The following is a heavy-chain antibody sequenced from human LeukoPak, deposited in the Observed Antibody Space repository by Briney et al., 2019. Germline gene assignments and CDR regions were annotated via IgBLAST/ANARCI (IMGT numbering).Heavy chain of an antibody. CDR1: GGSISGSSYY. CDR3: ARHEWGITNAFDI. D-gene: IGHD1-14*01. J-gene: IGHJ3*02. Sequence: SETLSLTCTVSGGSISGSSYYWGWIRQPPGTGLEWIGSIYYSGSTYYNPSLKSRVTISVDTSKKQFSLKLRSVTAADTAVYYCARHEWGITNAFDIWGQGTMVTVSS. V-gene: IGHV4-39*01. CDR2: IYYSGST.